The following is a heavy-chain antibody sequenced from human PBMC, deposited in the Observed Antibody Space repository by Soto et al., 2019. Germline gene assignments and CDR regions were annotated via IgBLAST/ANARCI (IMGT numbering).Heavy chain of an antibody. CDR2: IDPSDSYT. D-gene: IGHD3-9*01. CDR3: ARPSVSRDILTGPPDY. CDR1: GYSFTSYW. V-gene: IGHV5-10-1*01. Sequence: GASLKISCKGSGYSFTSYWISWVRQMXGKGLEWMGRIDPSDSYTNYSPSFQGHVTISADKSISTAYLQWSSLKASDTAMYYCARPSVSRDILTGPPDYWGQGTLVTVSS. J-gene: IGHJ4*02.